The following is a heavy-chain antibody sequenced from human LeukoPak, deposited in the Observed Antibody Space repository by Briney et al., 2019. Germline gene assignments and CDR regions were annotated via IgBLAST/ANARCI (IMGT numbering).Heavy chain of an antibody. CDR2: IWYDGSNK. J-gene: IGHJ4*02. V-gene: IGHV3-33*01. CDR1: GFTFSSYG. D-gene: IGHD3-10*01. CDR3: ARDIGGEWRGFFDY. Sequence: PGGSLRLSCAASGFTFSSYGMHWVRQAPGKGLEWVAVIWYDGSNKYYADSVKGRFTISRDNSKNTLYLQMNSLRAEDTAVYYCARDIGGEWRGFFDYWGQGTLVTVSS.